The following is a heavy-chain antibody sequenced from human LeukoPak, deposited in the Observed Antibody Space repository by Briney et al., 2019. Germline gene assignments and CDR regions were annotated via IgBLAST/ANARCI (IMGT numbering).Heavy chain of an antibody. CDR2: IYHSGST. Sequence: SETLSLTCTVSGYSISSGYDWGWIRQPPGKGLEWFGSIYHSGSTYYNPSLKSRVTISVDTSRTQLSLKRSSVTAADTAVYYCARGVSVVGAAYWGQGTLVTVSS. CDR1: GYSISSGYD. V-gene: IGHV4-38-2*02. D-gene: IGHD1-26*01. J-gene: IGHJ4*02. CDR3: ARGVSVVGAAY.